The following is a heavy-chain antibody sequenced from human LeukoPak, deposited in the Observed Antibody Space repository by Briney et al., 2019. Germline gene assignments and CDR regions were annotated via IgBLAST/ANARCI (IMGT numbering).Heavy chain of an antibody. CDR3: ATYSSGWYYSFDI. D-gene: IGHD6-19*01. V-gene: IGHV5-51*01. CDR1: GYSFTSYW. Sequence: GESLKISCQGSGYSFTSYWIGWVRQMRGKGLEWMGTIWPSDSDTRYSPSFQGQVTISADKSISTAYLQWSSLKASDTAMYYCATYSSGWYYSFDIWGQGTMVTVSS. J-gene: IGHJ3*02. CDR2: IWPSDSDT.